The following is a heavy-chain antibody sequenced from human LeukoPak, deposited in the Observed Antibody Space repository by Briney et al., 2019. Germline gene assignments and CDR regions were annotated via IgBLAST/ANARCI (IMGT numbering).Heavy chain of an antibody. CDR3: VKSPRTYYYDSSGYRLDAFDI. CDR2: ISGSGGGT. V-gene: IGHV3-23*01. Sequence: GGSLRLSCSASGFTFSNYAMSWVRQAPGKGLEWVSAISGSGGGTYYADSVKGRFTISRDNSKNTLYLQMSSLRAEDTAVYYCVKSPRTYYYDSSGYRLDAFDIWGQGTMVTVSS. D-gene: IGHD3-22*01. CDR1: GFTFSNYA. J-gene: IGHJ3*02.